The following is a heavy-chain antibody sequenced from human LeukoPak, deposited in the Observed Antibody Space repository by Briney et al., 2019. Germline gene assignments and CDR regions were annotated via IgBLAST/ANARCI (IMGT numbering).Heavy chain of an antibody. D-gene: IGHD2-15*01. J-gene: IGHJ3*02. CDR1: GGSISRYY. CDR2: ISYTGST. Sequence: SETLSLTCTVSGGSISRYYWSWIRQPPGKGLEWIGYISYTGSTTYNSSLKSRVTISLDTSKNQFSLKLSSVTAADTAVYYCARYGLLGISEINGFDNWGQGTMVTVSS. V-gene: IGHV4-59*12. CDR3: ARYGLLGISEINGFDN.